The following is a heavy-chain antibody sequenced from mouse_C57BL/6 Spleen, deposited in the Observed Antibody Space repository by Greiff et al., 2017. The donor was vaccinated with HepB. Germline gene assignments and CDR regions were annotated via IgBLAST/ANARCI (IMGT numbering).Heavy chain of an antibody. V-gene: IGHV1-81*01. CDR3: ARSHYSNSYAMDY. CDR2: IYPRSGNT. Sequence: VQLVESGAELARPGASVKLSCKASGYTFTSYGISWVKQRTGQGLEWIGEIYPRSGNTYYNEKFKGKATLTADKSSSTAYMELRSLTSEDSAVYFCARSHYSNSYAMDYWGQGTSVTVSS. J-gene: IGHJ4*01. D-gene: IGHD2-5*01. CDR1: GYTFTSYG.